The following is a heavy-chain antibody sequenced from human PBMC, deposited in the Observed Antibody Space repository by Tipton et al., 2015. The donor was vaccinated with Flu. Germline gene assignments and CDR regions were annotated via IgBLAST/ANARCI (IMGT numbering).Heavy chain of an antibody. CDR2: INHSGST. CDR1: GGSLSGYY. Sequence: LSLTCAVYGGSLSGYYWSWIRQSPGKGLEWIGEINHSGSTDYNPSLKSRLTISLDMSKNQFSLNLYSVSAADAAVYYCARHTRIAIGGLNWFDPWGQGTLVTVSS. J-gene: IGHJ5*02. V-gene: IGHV4-34*01. D-gene: IGHD2/OR15-2a*01. CDR3: ARHTRIAIGGLNWFDP.